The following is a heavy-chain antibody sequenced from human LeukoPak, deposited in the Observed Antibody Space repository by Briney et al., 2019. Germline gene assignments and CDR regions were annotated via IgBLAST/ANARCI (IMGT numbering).Heavy chain of an antibody. Sequence: GASVKVPCKAPGFTFTSSAMQWVRQARGQRLEWIGWIVVGSGNTNYAQKFQERVTITRDMSTSTAYMELSSLRSEDTAVYYCAADDILTGRDYWGQGTLVTVSS. CDR2: IVVGSGNT. CDR3: AADDILTGRDY. D-gene: IGHD3-9*01. V-gene: IGHV1-58*02. J-gene: IGHJ4*02. CDR1: GFTFTSSA.